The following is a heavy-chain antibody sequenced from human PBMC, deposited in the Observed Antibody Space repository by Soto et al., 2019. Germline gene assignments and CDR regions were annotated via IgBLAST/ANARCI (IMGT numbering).Heavy chain of an antibody. J-gene: IGHJ5*02. CDR2: IYYSGST. V-gene: IGHV4-39*01. D-gene: IGHD2-8*01. Sequence: SETLSLTCTVSGGSISGSSYYWGWIRQPPGKGLEWIGSIYYSGSTYYNPSLKSRVTISVDTAKNQFSLKLSSLTAADTAVYYCARQGTGTYILLNWFDPWGQGTLVTVSS. CDR1: GGSISGSSYY. CDR3: ARQGTGTYILLNWFDP.